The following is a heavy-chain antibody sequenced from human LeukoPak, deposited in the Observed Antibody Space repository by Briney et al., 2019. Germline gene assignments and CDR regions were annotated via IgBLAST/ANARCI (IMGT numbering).Heavy chain of an antibody. V-gene: IGHV4-59*08. CDR3: ARRSLRNYYYGMDV. Sequence: SETLSLTCTVSGGSISSYYWSWLRQPPGKGLEWIGYIYYSGSTNYNPSLKSRVTISVDTSKNQYSLKLSSVTAADTAVYYCARRSLRNYYYGMDVWGQGTTVTVSS. J-gene: IGHJ6*02. CDR2: IYYSGST. CDR1: GGSISSYY. D-gene: IGHD3-16*01.